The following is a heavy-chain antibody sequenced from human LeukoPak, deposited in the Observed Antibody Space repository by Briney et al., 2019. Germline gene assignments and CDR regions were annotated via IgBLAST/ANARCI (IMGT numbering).Heavy chain of an antibody. CDR3: AREADGDPGAFDI. V-gene: IGHV1-2*02. Sequence: ASVKVSCKASGYTFTGYYMHWVRLAPGQGLEWMGWINPNSGGTNYAQKFQGRVTMTRDTSISTAYMELSRLRSDDTAVYYCAREADGDPGAFDIWGQGTMVTVSS. D-gene: IGHD4-17*01. J-gene: IGHJ3*02. CDR1: GYTFTGYY. CDR2: INPNSGGT.